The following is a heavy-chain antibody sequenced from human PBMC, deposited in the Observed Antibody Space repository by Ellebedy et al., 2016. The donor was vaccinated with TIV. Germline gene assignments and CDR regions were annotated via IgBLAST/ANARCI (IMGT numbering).Heavy chain of an antibody. CDR2: FDWDGSAT. Sequence: GESLKISXAASGFTFERYNMHWVRQPPGKGLESVSIFDWDGSATKYADSVKGRFTISRDNRKNSLYLQMDNLATEDTAFYYCVKDAPNGSIDYWGQGTLVTVSS. CDR1: GFTFERYN. J-gene: IGHJ4*02. CDR3: VKDAPNGSIDY. V-gene: IGHV3-43*01. D-gene: IGHD6-13*01.